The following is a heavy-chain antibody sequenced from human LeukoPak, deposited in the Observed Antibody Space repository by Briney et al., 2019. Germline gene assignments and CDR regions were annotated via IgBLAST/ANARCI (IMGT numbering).Heavy chain of an antibody. CDR3: AKESPQAVYFDY. Sequence: PGGSLRLSSAASGFTFDDYAMHWVRQAPGRGLEWVSGISWNSGSIGYADSVKGRFTISRDNAKNSLYLQMNSLRAEDTALYYCAKESPQAVYFDYWGQGTLVTVSS. J-gene: IGHJ4*02. CDR1: GFTFDDYA. V-gene: IGHV3-9*01. CDR2: ISWNSGSI.